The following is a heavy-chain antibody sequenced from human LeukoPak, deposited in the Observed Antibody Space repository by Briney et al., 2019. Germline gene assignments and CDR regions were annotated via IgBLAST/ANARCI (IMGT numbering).Heavy chain of an antibody. Sequence: SETLSLTCTVSGGSISSSNYYWAWIRQPPGKGLEWIGSIYHSGSASYNPSLKSRVTISVDTSKNQFSLKLSSVTAADTAVYYCARRDTEHYYDSSGYLGYWGQGTLVTVSS. CDR3: ARRDTEHYYDSSGYLGY. CDR1: GGSISSSNYY. D-gene: IGHD3-22*01. J-gene: IGHJ4*02. V-gene: IGHV4-39*07. CDR2: IYHSGSA.